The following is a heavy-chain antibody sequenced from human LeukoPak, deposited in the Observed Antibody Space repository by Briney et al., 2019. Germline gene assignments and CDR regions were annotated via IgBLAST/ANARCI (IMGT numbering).Heavy chain of an antibody. CDR1: GGSISSYY. CDR3: ARGRRLPLTDY. J-gene: IGHJ4*02. CDR2: IYYSGST. V-gene: IGHV4-59*12. Sequence: SETLSLTCTVSGGSISSYYWSWIRQPPGKGLEWIGYIYYSGSTNYNPSLKSRVTISVDTSKNQFSLKLSSVTAADTAVYYCARGRRLPLTDYWGQGTLVTVSS. D-gene: IGHD6-25*01.